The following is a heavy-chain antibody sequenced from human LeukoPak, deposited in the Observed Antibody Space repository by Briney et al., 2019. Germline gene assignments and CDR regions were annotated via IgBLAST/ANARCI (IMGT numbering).Heavy chain of an antibody. V-gene: IGHV3-23*01. J-gene: IGHJ4*02. CDR2: ISGSGGTT. Sequence: GGSLRLSCAASGFTFSNYAMTWVRQAPGKGLEWVSAISGSGGTTYYADSVKGRFTISRDNSKNTLDLQMSSLRAEDTAVYYCVRDPVYGDFNGGTGYWGQGTLVTVSS. CDR1: GFTFSNYA. CDR3: VRDPVYGDFNGGTGY. D-gene: IGHD4-17*01.